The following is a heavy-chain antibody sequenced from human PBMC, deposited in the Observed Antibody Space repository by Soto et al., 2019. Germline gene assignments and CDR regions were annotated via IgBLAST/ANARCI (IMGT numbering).Heavy chain of an antibody. J-gene: IGHJ5*02. CDR1: GYTFTSYD. Sequence: ASVKVSCKASGYTFTSYDINWVRQATGQGLEWMGWMNPNSGNTGYAQKFQGRVTMTRNTSISTAYMELSSLRSEDTAVYYCARLNGYSGYAYWWFYPWGQGTLVTVSS. CDR3: ARLNGYSGYAYWWFYP. CDR2: MNPNSGNT. V-gene: IGHV1-8*01. D-gene: IGHD5-12*01.